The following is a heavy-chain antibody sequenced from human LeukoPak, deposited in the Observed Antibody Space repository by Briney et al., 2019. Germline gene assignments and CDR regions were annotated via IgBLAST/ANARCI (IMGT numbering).Heavy chain of an antibody. J-gene: IGHJ4*02. CDR2: INPNSGGT. CDR1: GYTFTGYY. V-gene: IGHV1-2*02. D-gene: IGHD2-2*01. CDR3: ERVWVLGYCSSTSCPPEGY. Sequence: GASVKVSCKASGYTFTGYYMHWVRQAPGQGLEGMGWINPNSGGTNYAQKFQGRVTMTRDTSISTAYMELSRPRSDDTAVYYCERVWVLGYCSSTSCPPEGYGGQGTLVTVSS.